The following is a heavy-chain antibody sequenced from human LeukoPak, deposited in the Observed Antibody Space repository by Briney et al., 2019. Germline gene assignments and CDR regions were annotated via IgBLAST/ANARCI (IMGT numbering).Heavy chain of an antibody. CDR1: GFIFSDYY. Sequence: PGGSLRLSCAASGFIFSDYYMSWIRQAPGKSLEWVSYISNSGSVIHYAESVKGRFSISRDNSKNSLYLQMNSLRAEDTAVYYCARDTGYCSGGSCYHNYFDYWGQGTLVTVSS. V-gene: IGHV3-11*01. J-gene: IGHJ4*02. D-gene: IGHD2-15*01. CDR3: ARDTGYCSGGSCYHNYFDY. CDR2: ISNSGSVI.